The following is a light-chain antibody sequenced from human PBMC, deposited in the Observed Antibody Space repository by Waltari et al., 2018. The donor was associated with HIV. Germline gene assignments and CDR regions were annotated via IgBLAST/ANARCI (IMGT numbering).Light chain of an antibody. CDR2: KDI. J-gene: IGLJ2*01. V-gene: IGLV3-25*03. Sequence: SYELTQPPSVSASPGQTARITCSADAFPKQYGSWYQQRPGQAPILVIYKDIERPSGIPERFSGSSSGTIVTLTISGVQAEDEADYYCQSTDGSGSVIFGGGTKLTVL. CDR3: QSTDGSGSVI. CDR1: AFPKQY.